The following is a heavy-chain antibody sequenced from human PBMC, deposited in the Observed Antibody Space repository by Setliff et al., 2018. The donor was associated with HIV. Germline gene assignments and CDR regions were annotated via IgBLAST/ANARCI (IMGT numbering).Heavy chain of an antibody. CDR1: GFTFSSYA. Sequence: VASVKVSCAASGFTFSSYAMHWVRQAPGKGLEYVSAISSNGGSTYYANSVKGRFTISRDNSKNTLYLQMGSLRVEDMAVYYCARGVQNWYYFDYWGQGTLVTVSS. CDR3: ARGVQNWYYFDY. D-gene: IGHD3-16*01. CDR2: ISSNGGST. V-gene: IGHV3-64*01. J-gene: IGHJ4*02.